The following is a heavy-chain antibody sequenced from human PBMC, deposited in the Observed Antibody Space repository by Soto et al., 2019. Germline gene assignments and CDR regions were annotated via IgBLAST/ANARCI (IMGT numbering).Heavy chain of an antibody. CDR2: IYYSGST. V-gene: IGHV4-39*01. CDR1: GGSISSSSYY. D-gene: IGHD5-12*01. J-gene: IGHJ4*02. CDR3: ARHGDIVATVDY. Sequence: SETLSLTCTVSGGSISSSSYYWGWIRQPPGKGLEWIGSIYYSGSTYYNPSLKSRVTISVDTSKNQFSLKLSSVTAADTAVYYCARHGDIVATVDYWGQGTLVTVSS.